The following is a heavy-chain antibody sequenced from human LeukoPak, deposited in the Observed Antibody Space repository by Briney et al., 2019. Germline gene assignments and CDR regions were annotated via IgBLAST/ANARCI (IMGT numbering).Heavy chain of an antibody. J-gene: IGHJ5*02. CDR3: ARPHKGGRDCNDGSCSQPMDL. D-gene: IGHD2-15*01. Sequence: GGSLRLSCSASGFTFTNYAVTWVRQAPGRGLEWVSTISVSVGTTYSADSVKGRFTTSRDTSKNTLYLQLNSLTADDTAIYFCARPHKGGRDCNDGSCSQPMDLWGQGTLVTVSS. V-gene: IGHV3-23*01. CDR2: ISVSVGTT. CDR1: GFTFTNYA.